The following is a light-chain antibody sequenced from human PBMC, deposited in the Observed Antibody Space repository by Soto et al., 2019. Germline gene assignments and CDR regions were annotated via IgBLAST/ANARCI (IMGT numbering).Light chain of an antibody. V-gene: IGKV3-20*01. CDR2: GAS. CDR3: QQYATSTLT. Sequence: EILLTQSPGTLSLSPGERVTLSCRASQGVGNNYLAWYQQKPGQAPRLLVHGASNMATGIPDRFSGSVSETDFTLTISRLEPEDFAVYYCQQYATSTLTFGQGTKVEIK. CDR1: QGVGNNY. J-gene: IGKJ1*01.